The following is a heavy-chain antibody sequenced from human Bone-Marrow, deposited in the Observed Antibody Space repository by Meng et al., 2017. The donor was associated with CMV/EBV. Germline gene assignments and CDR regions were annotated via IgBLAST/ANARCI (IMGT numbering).Heavy chain of an antibody. D-gene: IGHD4/OR15-4a*01. CDR1: GFTFSSYS. V-gene: IGHV3-21*06. CDR3: ARDLSEVLASAI. CDR2: ISSSSSYI. J-gene: IGHJ3*02. Sequence: GESLKISCAASGFTFSSYSMSWVRQAPGKGLEWVSSISSSSSYIYYADSVKGRFTISRDNAKNSLYLQMNSLRAEDTAVYYCARDLSEVLASAIWGQGTMVTVSS.